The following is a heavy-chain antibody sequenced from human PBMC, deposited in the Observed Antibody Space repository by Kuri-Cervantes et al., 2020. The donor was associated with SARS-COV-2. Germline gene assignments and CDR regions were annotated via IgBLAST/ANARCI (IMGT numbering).Heavy chain of an antibody. V-gene: IGHV1-69*06. J-gene: IGHJ3*02. CDR2: IIPIFGTA. CDR3: AREGDGGRAFDI. CDR1: GGTFSSYA. Sequence: SVKVSCKASGGTFSSYAISWVRQAPGQGLEWMGGIIPIFGTANYAQKFQGRVTITADKSTSTAYMELSSLRSEDTAVYYCAREGDGGRAFDIWARGTMVTVSS.